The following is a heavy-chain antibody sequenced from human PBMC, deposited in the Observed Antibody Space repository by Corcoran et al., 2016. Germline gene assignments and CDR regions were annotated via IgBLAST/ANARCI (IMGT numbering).Heavy chain of an antibody. J-gene: IGHJ4*02. CDR3: ARDGAQRWLRAGFDY. V-gene: IGHV3-33*01. Sequence: QVQLVESGGGVVQPGRSLRLSCAASGFTFSSYGMHWVRQAPGKGLEWVAVIWYDGSNKYYADSVKGRFTISRDNSKNTLYLQMNSLRAEDTAVYYCARDGAQRWLRAGFDYWGQGTLVTVSS. CDR1: GFTFSSYG. D-gene: IGHD5-18*01. CDR2: IWYDGSNK.